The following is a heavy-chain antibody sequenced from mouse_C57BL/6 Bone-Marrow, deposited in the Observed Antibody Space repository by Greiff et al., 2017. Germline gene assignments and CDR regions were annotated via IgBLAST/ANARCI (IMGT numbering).Heavy chain of an antibody. D-gene: IGHD1-1*01. CDR3: TTYYYYGSRDY. CDR2: IDPENGDT. CDR1: GFNIKDDY. V-gene: IGHV14-4*01. J-gene: IGHJ2*01. Sequence: VQLKQSGAELVRPGASVKLSCTASGFNIKDDYMHWVKQRPEQGLEWIGWIDPENGDTEYASKFQGRATITADTSSNTAYLQLSSLTSEDTAVYYGTTYYYYGSRDYWGQGTTLTVSS.